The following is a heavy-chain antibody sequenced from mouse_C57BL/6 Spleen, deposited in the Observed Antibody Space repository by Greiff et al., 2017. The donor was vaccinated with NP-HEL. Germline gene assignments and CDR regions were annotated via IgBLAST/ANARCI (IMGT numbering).Heavy chain of an antibody. J-gene: IGHJ3*01. Sequence: DVQLVESGGGLVKPGGSLKLSCAASGFTFSSYAMSWVRPTPEKRLEWVATISDGGSYTYYPDNVKGRFTISRDNAKNNLYLQMSHLKSEDTAMYYCARDRGFAYWGQGTLVTVSA. CDR2: ISDGGSYT. CDR3: ARDRGFAY. V-gene: IGHV5-4*01. CDR1: GFTFSSYA.